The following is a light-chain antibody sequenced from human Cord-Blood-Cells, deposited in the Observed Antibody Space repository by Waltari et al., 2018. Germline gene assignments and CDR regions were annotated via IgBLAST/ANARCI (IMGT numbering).Light chain of an antibody. CDR1: SSNIGSNY. CDR3: AAWDDSLSGWV. CDR2: RNN. V-gene: IGLV1-47*01. J-gene: IGLJ3*02. Sequence: QSVLTQPPSASGTPGQRVTISCSGSSSNIGSNYVYWYQQLPGTAPKPLIYRNNLRPSGVPDRFSGAKSGTSASLAISGLRSEDEADYYCAAWDDSLSGWVFGGGTKLTVL.